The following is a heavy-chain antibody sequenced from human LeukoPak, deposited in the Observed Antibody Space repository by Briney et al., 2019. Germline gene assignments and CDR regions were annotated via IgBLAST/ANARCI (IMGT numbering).Heavy chain of an antibody. V-gene: IGHV3-23*01. CDR1: GFTFSTYA. D-gene: IGHD4-17*01. CDR2: IINSGGST. J-gene: IGHJ4*02. Sequence: PGGSLRLSCAASGFTFSTYAMNWVRQAPGKGLEWVSTIINSGGSTYYADSVKGRFTISRDNSKNTPYLQMNSLRAEDTAVYYCAKDIYGDYGGLDYWGQGTLVTVFS. CDR3: AKDIYGDYGGLDY.